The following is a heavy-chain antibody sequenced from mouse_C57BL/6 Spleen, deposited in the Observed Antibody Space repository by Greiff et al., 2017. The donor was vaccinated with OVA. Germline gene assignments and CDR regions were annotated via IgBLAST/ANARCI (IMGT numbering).Heavy chain of an antibody. CDR3: AREGLDYSKGYCDV. CDR2: IYPGSGST. V-gene: IGHV1-55*01. D-gene: IGHD2-5*01. J-gene: IGHJ1*03. CDR1: GYTFTSYW. Sequence: QVQLKESGAELVKPGASVKMSCKASGYTFTSYWITWVKQRPGQGLEWIGDIYPGSGSTNYNEKFKSKATLTVDTSSSTAYMQLSSLTSEDSAVYYCAREGLDYSKGYCDVWGTGTTVTVSS.